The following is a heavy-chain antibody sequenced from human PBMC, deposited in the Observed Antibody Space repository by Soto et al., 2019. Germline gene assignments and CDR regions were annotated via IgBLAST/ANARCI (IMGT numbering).Heavy chain of an antibody. CDR1: GDSVFRNSPA. Sequence: PLHALSLTCASSGDSVFRNSPAWNWIRQSPSRGLDWMGRTYYRSKWYNDYAVYLKSPISINPDTSKNQFSLQLNSVTPEDTAVYYCARESPYYDSSGYFSHFYGMDVWGQGTTVTVYS. V-gene: IGHV6-1*01. D-gene: IGHD3-22*01. CDR2: TYYRSKWYN. J-gene: IGHJ6*02. CDR3: ARESPYYDSSGYFSHFYGMDV.